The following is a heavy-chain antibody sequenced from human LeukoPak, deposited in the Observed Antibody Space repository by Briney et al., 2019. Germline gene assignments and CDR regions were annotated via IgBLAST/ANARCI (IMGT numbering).Heavy chain of an antibody. J-gene: IGHJ4*02. CDR3: AKDRVGDYVSGPRY. Sequence: PGGSLRLSCAASGFTFSSYGMHWVRQAPGKGLEWVAFIRYDGSNKYYADSVKGRFTTSRDDSKNTLYLQMNSLRAEDTAVYYCAKDRVGDYVSGPRYWGQGTLVTVSS. CDR1: GFTFSSYG. CDR2: IRYDGSNK. V-gene: IGHV3-30*02. D-gene: IGHD4-17*01.